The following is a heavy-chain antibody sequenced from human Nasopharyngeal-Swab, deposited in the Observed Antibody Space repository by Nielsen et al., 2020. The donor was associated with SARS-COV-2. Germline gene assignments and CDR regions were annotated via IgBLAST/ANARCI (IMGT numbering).Heavy chain of an antibody. Sequence: SVKVSCKASGGTFSSYAISWVRQAPGQGLEWMGGIIPIFGTANYAQKFQGRVTITADASTSTAYMELSSLRSEDTAVYYCASPYSSSWSNWFDPWGQGTLVTVSS. CDR3: ASPYSSSWSNWFDP. CDR1: GGTFSSYA. J-gene: IGHJ5*02. D-gene: IGHD6-13*01. CDR2: IIPIFGTA. V-gene: IGHV1-69*13.